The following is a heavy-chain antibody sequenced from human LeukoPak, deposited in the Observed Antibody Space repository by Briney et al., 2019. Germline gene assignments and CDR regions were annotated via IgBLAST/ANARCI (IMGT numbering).Heavy chain of an antibody. CDR2: IDTNTGNP. J-gene: IGHJ4*02. D-gene: IGHD4-17*01. V-gene: IGHV7-4-1*02. CDR3: ARSNNDGDYLGVGFDY. CDR1: GGTFNTYT. Sequence: ASVKVSCKASGGTFNTYTIIWVRQAPGQGLEWMGWIDTNTGNPTYAQGFTGRFVFSLDTSVSTAYLQISSLQAEDTAVYYCARSNNDGDYLGVGFDYWGQGTLVTVSS.